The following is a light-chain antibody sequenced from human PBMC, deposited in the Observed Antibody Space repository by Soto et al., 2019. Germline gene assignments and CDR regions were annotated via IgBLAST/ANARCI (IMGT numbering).Light chain of an antibody. CDR2: AAS. CDR1: QIVTINS. CDR3: QQYGDSPFT. J-gene: IGKJ3*01. Sequence: EVELTQSPGTLFLSPGERATLSCRASQIVTINSLAWYQQKPGQPPILLFYAASTRASAIPDRFSGSGSGTAFTLTISRLQPEDFALYYCQQYGDSPFTFGPGTRVDVK. V-gene: IGKV3-20*01.